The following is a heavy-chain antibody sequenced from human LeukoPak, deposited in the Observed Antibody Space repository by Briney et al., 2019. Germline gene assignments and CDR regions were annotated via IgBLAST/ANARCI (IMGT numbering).Heavy chain of an antibody. Sequence: GGSLRLSCAASGFTFSSYSMNWVRQAPGKGLEWISSITSGSTTIYYGDSVRGRFTVSRDNAKNSLYLQMNSMMVADTAVYFCARDLGDGEYFFDFWGQGTLVSVSS. CDR3: ARDLGDGEYFFDF. D-gene: IGHD3-10*01. J-gene: IGHJ4*02. CDR2: ITSGSTTI. V-gene: IGHV3-48*04. CDR1: GFTFSSYS.